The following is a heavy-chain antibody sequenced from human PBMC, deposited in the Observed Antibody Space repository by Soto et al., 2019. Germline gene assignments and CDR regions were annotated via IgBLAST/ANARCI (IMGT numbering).Heavy chain of an antibody. Sequence: SETLSLTCTVSGGPISSGDHFWSWIRQTPGKGLESIVYISYGGTTYYNPSLQSRITISVDTSKNQFSLKLSSVTAADTAIYYCARGRGYGYGIDYWGQGTLVTVSS. CDR1: GGPISSGDHF. CDR3: ARGRGYGYGIDY. D-gene: IGHD5-18*01. CDR2: ISYGGTT. V-gene: IGHV4-30-4*01. J-gene: IGHJ4*02.